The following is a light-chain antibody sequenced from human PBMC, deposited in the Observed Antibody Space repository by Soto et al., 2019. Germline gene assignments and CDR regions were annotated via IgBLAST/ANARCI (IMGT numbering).Light chain of an antibody. J-gene: IGKJ4*01. Sequence: EIVLTQSPGTLSLSPGERATLSCRASQSVSSNYLAWYQQKPGQAPRLLIYGASSRATGIPDRFIGSGSGTDFTLNISRLEPEDFAVYYCQQYGGSPRVTFGGGTKVEIK. CDR1: QSVSSNY. CDR2: GAS. V-gene: IGKV3-20*01. CDR3: QQYGGSPRVT.